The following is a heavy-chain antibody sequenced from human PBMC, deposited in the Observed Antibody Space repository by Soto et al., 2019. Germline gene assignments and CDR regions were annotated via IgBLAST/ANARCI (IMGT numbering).Heavy chain of an antibody. CDR3: AREWPHLDC. J-gene: IGHJ4*02. V-gene: IGHV3-9*01. Sequence: GGSLRLSCAASGFTFDDYAMHWVRQAPGKGLEWVSGISWNSGSIGYADSVKGRFTISRDNSKNMVYLQMNRMRAEDTAVYYCAREWPHLDCWGQGTLVTVSS. CDR1: GFTFDDYA. CDR2: ISWNSGSI.